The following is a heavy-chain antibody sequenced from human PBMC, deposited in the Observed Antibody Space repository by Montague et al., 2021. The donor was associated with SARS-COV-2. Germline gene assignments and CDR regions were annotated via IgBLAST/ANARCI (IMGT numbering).Heavy chain of an antibody. D-gene: IGHD4/OR15-4a*01. V-gene: IGHV4-4*02. CDR2: IYHSGST. J-gene: IGHJ4*02. Sequence: SETLSLTCAVSGGSISSSNWWSWVRQPPGKGLEWIGEIYHSGSTXYNPSLKSRVTISVDKSKNQFPLKLSSVTAADTAVYYCARDATMVSHSYFDYWGQGTLVTVSS. CDR3: ARDATMVSHSYFDY. CDR1: GGSISSSNW.